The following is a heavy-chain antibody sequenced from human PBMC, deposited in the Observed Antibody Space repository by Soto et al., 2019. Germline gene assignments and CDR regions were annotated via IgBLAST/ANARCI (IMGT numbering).Heavy chain of an antibody. CDR2: IIPILGIA. Sequence: ASVKVSCKASGGTFSSYTISWVRQAPGQGLEWMGRIIPILGIANYAQKFQGRVTITADKSTSTAYMELSSLRSEDTAVYYCARGLGYCSGGSCYWYFDLWGRGTLVTVSS. V-gene: IGHV1-69*02. CDR1: GGTFSSYT. CDR3: ARGLGYCSGGSCYWYFDL. D-gene: IGHD2-15*01. J-gene: IGHJ2*01.